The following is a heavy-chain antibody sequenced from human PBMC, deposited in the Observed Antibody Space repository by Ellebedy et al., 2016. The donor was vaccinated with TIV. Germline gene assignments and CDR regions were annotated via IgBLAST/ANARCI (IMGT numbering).Heavy chain of an antibody. CDR2: MKYDEIET. CDR3: VRDTVAVQDGNTFDF. D-gene: IGHD1-1*01. CDR1: GFTFSRFW. J-gene: IGHJ3*01. V-gene: IGHV3-7*04. Sequence: PGGSLRLSCAASGFTFSRFWTGWIRQAPGKGLEWVAHMKYDEIETYYANSIKGRFTISRDNARNSLYLQMKSLRVDDSAMYYCVRDTVAVQDGNTFDFWGQGTMVSVST.